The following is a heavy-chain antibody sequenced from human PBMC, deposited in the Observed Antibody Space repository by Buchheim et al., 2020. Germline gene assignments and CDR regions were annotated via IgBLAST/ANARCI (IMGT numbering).Heavy chain of an antibody. V-gene: IGHV3-30*18. CDR2: ISYDGSDK. CDR3: AKDRGDRWYEYYFDY. Sequence: QVHLVESGGGVVQPGRSLRLSCAASEFTFSSYGMHWVRQAPGKGLEWVAVISYDGSDKNYADSVKGRFTISRDNSTNTPYLQMNSLRAEDTAVYYCAKDRGDRWYEYYFDYWGQGTL. D-gene: IGHD6-13*01. CDR1: EFTFSSYG. J-gene: IGHJ4*02.